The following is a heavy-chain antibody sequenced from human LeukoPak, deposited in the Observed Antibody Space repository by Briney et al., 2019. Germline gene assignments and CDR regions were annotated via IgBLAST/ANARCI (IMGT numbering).Heavy chain of an antibody. CDR3: AREFRGMTTVTNNWFDP. CDR1: GYTFTGYY. D-gene: IGHD4-17*01. CDR2: INPNSGGT. Sequence: ASVKASCKASGYTFTGYYMHWVRQAPGQGLEWMGWINPNSGGTNYAQKFQGRVTMTRDTSISTAYMELSRLRSDDTAVYYCAREFRGMTTVTNNWFDPWGQGTLVTVSS. J-gene: IGHJ5*02. V-gene: IGHV1-2*02.